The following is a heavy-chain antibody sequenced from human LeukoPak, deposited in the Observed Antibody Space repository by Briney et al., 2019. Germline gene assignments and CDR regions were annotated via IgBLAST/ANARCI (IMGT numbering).Heavy chain of an antibody. D-gene: IGHD3-16*01. CDR3: GGGRESGGQDWGGGDY. CDR1: GYTFTSYG. CDR2: MNPNSGNT. J-gene: IGHJ4*02. V-gene: IGHV1-8*02. Sequence: ASVKVSCKASGYTFTSYGISWVRQAPGQGPEWMGWMNPNSGNTGYAQKFQGRATMTRDTSISTAYLELTSLTSEDTAVYYCGGGRESGGQDWGGGDYWGQGSLVTVSS.